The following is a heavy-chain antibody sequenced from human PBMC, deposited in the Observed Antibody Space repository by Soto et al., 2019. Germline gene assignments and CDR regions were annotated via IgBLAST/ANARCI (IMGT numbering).Heavy chain of an antibody. D-gene: IGHD2-2*01. CDR3: AKEAYCSSTSCYGAVDY. CDR1: EFPFTSLP. CDR2: ISGVGGGT. Sequence: GGSRGPSCAASEFPFTSLPMSWVRRPPGKGLEWVPPISGVGGGTYYADSWKGRFTISRDNSKNTLYLQMNSLRAEDTAVYYCAKEAYCSSTSCYGAVDYWGQGTLVTVSS. V-gene: IGHV3-23*01. J-gene: IGHJ4*02.